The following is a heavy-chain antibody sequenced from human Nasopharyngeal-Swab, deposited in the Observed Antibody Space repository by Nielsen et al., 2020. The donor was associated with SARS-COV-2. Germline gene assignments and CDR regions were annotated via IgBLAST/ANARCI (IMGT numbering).Heavy chain of an antibody. V-gene: IGHV3-74*01. CDR2: INSDGSST. CDR1: GFTFSSYS. CDR3: ARGGAARYLRDWFDP. J-gene: IGHJ5*02. Sequence: GESLKISCAASGFTFSSYSMNWVRQAPGKGLEWVSRINSDGSSTSYADSVKGRFTISRDNAKNTLYLQMNSLRAEDTAVYYCARGGAARYLRDWFDPWGQGTLVTVSS. D-gene: IGHD6-6*01.